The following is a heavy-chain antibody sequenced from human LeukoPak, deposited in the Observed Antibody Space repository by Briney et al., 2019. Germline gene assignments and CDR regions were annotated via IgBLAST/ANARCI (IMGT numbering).Heavy chain of an antibody. CDR2: ILSDGGST. V-gene: IGHV3-23*01. CDR1: GFTFSSYE. J-gene: IGHJ4*02. D-gene: IGHD6-13*01. Sequence: GGCLRLSCAASGFTFSSYEMSWVRPAPGKGLEWVSFILSDGGSTLYADSVKGRFTLSRDNSKNTLYAEMTSLRAEDTAVYYCATLASGYSSPFDYWGQGTLVTVSS. CDR3: ATLASGYSSPFDY.